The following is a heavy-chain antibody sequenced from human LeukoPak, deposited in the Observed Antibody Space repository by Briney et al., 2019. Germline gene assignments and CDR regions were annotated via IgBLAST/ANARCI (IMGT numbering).Heavy chain of an antibody. CDR3: ARDGYSAGLYY. V-gene: IGHV4-30-4*08. J-gene: IGHJ4*02. D-gene: IGHD6-13*01. CDR2: IYYSGST. Sequence: SETLSLTCTVSGGTISSGDYYWSWIRQPPGKGLEWNGYIYYSGSTYYNPSLKIRVTISVDTSKNQFSLKLSSVTAADTAVYYCARDGYSAGLYYWGQGTLVTVSS. CDR1: GGTISSGDYY.